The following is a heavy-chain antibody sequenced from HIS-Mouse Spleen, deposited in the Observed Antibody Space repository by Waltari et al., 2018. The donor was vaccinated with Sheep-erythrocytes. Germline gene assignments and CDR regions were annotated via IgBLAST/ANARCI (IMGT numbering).Heavy chain of an antibody. CDR2: ISAYNGNT. CDR3: ARFYGDFTRAFDI. Sequence: QVQLVQSGAEVKKPGASVKVSCKASGYTFTSDGISWVRQAPGKGLGWIGWISAYNGNTNDAQKLQGRVTMTTDTSTSTGYMELRSLRSDDTAVYYCARFYGDFTRAFDIWGQGTMVTVSS. V-gene: IGHV1-18*01. J-gene: IGHJ3*02. CDR1: GYTFTSDG. D-gene: IGHD4-17*01.